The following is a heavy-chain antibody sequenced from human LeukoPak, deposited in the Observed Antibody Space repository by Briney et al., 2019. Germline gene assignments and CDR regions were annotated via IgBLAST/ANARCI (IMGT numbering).Heavy chain of an antibody. CDR2: IFDSGTT. D-gene: IGHD6-19*01. CDR1: GTSISSRNYY. Sequence: PSETLSLTCTVSGTSISSRNYYWGWIRQPPGKGLEWIGSIFDSGTTYYNPSLKSQATISVDTSKNQFSLNLRSVSAADTAVYYCAGRTIAVFKDAFDSRGPGTLV. V-gene: IGHV4-39*01. CDR3: AGRTIAVFKDAFDS. J-gene: IGHJ4*02.